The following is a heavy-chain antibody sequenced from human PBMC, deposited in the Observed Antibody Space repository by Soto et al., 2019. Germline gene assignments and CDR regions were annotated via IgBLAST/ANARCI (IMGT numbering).Heavy chain of an antibody. J-gene: IGHJ5*02. CDR3: ARVSTIFGVVTATFDP. Sequence: SQTLSLPCAISGDSVSSNSAAWNWIRQSPSRGLEWLGRTYYRSKWYNDYAVSVKSRITINPDTSKNQFSLQLNSVTPEDTAVYYCARVSTIFGVVTATFDPWGQGTLVTVSS. CDR1: GDSVSSNSAA. V-gene: IGHV6-1*01. D-gene: IGHD3-3*01. CDR2: TYYRSKWYN.